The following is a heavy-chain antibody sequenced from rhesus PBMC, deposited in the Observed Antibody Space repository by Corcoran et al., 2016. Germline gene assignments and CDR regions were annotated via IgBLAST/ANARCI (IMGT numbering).Heavy chain of an antibody. V-gene: IGHV3-116*02. CDR2: IKHRAKWWTD. CDR1: GVTLRDYY. CDR3: ARSGNSLDV. J-gene: IGHJ5-2*02. Sequence: EVRLVESGGGLVQPGGSLRLPCAASGVTLRDYYMRWVRQTQGSGPVCKCFIKHRAKWWTDEYAASVKGIITISRVTSKSIASLQMNSLKTEDTAVYYCARSGNSLDVWGRGVLVTVSS.